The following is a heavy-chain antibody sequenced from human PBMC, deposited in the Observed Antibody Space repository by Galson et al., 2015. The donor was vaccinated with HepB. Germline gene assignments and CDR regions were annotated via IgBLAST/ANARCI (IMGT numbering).Heavy chain of an antibody. V-gene: IGHV5-51*01. CDR1: GYSFINYW. J-gene: IGHJ6*02. Sequence: QSGAEVKKPGESLKISCKGSGYSFINYWIAWVRQMPGKGLEWMGIIYPGDSDTRYSPSFQGQVTISGDKSISTAYLQWSSLKASDTAMYYCATQLLGNCSGDSCGYGMAVWGQGTTVTVSS. CDR2: IYPGDSDT. CDR3: ATQLLGNCSGDSCGYGMAV. D-gene: IGHD2-15*01.